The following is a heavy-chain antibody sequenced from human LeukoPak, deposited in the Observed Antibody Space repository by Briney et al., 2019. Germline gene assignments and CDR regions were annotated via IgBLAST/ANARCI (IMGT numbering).Heavy chain of an antibody. CDR2: IKSKTDGGTT. CDR3: TTFPIAVAGTFDY. V-gene: IGHV3-15*01. J-gene: IGHJ4*02. CDR1: GFTFSNAW. D-gene: IGHD6-19*01. Sequence: GGSLRLSCAASGFTFSNAWMSWVRQAPGKGLEWVGRIKSKTDGGTTDYAAPVKGRFTISRDDSKNTLYLQMNSLTTEDTAVYYCTTFPIAVAGTFDYWGQGTLVTVSS.